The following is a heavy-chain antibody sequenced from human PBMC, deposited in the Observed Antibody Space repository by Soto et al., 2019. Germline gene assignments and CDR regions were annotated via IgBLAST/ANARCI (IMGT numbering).Heavy chain of an antibody. D-gene: IGHD3-10*01. J-gene: IGHJ6*02. CDR3: ARDRPRSGSYYNPPQYHYGLDV. Sequence: DVQLVESGGGLVKPGGSLRLSCRTSGFTFSKAWMRWVRQAPGKGLEWVGLIRANADGGTVEYAAPVKGRFIISRDDSTNTLYLQMNSLRTEDTAVYYCARDRPRSGSYYNPPQYHYGLDVWGQGTTVTVSS. CDR2: IRANADGGTV. V-gene: IGHV3-15*01. CDR1: GFTFSKAW.